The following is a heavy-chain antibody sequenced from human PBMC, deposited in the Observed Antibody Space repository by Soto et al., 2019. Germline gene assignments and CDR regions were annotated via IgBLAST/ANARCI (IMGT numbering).Heavy chain of an antibody. Sequence: GGSLRLSCAASGFTVSSNYMSWVRQAPGKGLEWVSVIYSGGSTYYADSVKGRFTISRDNSKNTLYLQMNSLRAEDTAVYYCASTVTTWGYYYYMAVWGKGTTVTVSS. CDR3: ASTVTTWGYYYYMAV. CDR1: GFTVSSNY. V-gene: IGHV3-66*01. J-gene: IGHJ6*03. CDR2: IYSGGST. D-gene: IGHD4-4*01.